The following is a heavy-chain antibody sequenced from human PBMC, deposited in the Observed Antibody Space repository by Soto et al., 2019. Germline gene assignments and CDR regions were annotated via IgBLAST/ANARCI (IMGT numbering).Heavy chain of an antibody. Sequence: SETLSLTCTVSGGSISSSSYYWGWIRQPPGKGLEWIGSIYYSGSTYYNPSLKSRVTISVDTSKNQFSLKLSSVTAADTAVYYCARPSLGYCSGGSCYAPDYWGQGTLVTVSS. CDR3: ARPSLGYCSGGSCYAPDY. CDR2: IYYSGST. V-gene: IGHV4-39*01. CDR1: GGSISSSSYY. J-gene: IGHJ4*02. D-gene: IGHD2-15*01.